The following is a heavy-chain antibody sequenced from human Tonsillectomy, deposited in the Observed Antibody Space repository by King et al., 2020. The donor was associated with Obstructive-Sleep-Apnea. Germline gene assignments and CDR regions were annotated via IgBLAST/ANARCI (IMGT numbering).Heavy chain of an antibody. D-gene: IGHD2-2*01. Sequence: QLVQSGGVVVQPGGSLRLSCAASGFTFDDYPMHWVRQAPGKGLEWVSLINWDGESTYYADSVEGRFTICRDNSNNSLYLHMNSLRSEDSALYYCAKDRGYCTTSTCYRYGLDVWGLGTTVTVSS. CDR3: AKDRGYCTTSTCYRYGLDV. CDR1: GFTFDDYP. J-gene: IGHJ6*02. CDR2: INWDGEST. V-gene: IGHV3-43*01.